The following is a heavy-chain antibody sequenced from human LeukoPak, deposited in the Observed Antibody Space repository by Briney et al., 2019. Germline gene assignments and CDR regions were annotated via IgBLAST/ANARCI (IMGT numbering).Heavy chain of an antibody. CDR3: AKLSTYGDSTEDH. V-gene: IGHV3-23*01. D-gene: IGHD4-17*01. CDR1: GFTFNKYA. CDR2: VSIGGGSR. Sequence: PGTSLSLSCAASGFTFNKYAMSWVRQAPDKGLEWVSSVSIGGGSREYADSVKGRFTISRDNSQNTLYLQLNSLRVEDTAVYYCAKLSTYGDSTEDHWGQGTLVTVSS. J-gene: IGHJ4*02.